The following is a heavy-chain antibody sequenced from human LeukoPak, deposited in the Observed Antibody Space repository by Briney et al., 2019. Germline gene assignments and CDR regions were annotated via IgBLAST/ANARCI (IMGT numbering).Heavy chain of an antibody. CDR1: GFTFSSYA. D-gene: IGHD3-16*02. CDR2: ISGSGGST. J-gene: IGHJ4*02. CDR3: TRDPYDYVWGSYRYRDYYFDY. V-gene: IGHV3-23*01. Sequence: GGSLRLSCAASGFTFSSYAMSWVRQAPGKGLEWVSAISGSGGSTYYADSVKGRFTISRDNAKNSLYLQMNSLRAEDTAVYYCTRDPYDYVWGSYRYRDYYFDYWGQGTLVTVSS.